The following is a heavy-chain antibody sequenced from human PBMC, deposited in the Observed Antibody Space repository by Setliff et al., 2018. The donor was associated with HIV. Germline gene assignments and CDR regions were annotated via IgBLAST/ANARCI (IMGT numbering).Heavy chain of an antibody. CDR3: ARDSEITLGPQGYYYGLDV. D-gene: IGHD3-10*01. CDR2: IYYSGTS. CDR1: GGSISSGGYY. J-gene: IGHJ6*02. V-gene: IGHV4-31*03. Sequence: PSETLSLTCTVSGGSISSGGYYWSWIRQHPGKGLEWIGYIYYSGTSDHNPSLKSRVTISGDTSNNQFSLKLSSVTAADTAVYYCARDSEITLGPQGYYYGLDVWGQGTTVTVSS.